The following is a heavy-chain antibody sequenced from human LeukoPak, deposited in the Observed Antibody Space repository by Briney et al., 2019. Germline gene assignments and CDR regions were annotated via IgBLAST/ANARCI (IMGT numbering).Heavy chain of an antibody. CDR1: GGSISSGGYS. Sequence: SETLSLTCAVSGGSISSGGYSWSWIRQPPGKGLEWIGYIYYSGSTYYNPSLKSRVTISVDTSKNQFSLKLSSVTAADTAVYYCARGEESYFGFDYWGQGTLVTVSS. J-gene: IGHJ4*02. D-gene: IGHD3-10*01. CDR2: IYYSGST. V-gene: IGHV4-30-4*07. CDR3: ARGEESYFGFDY.